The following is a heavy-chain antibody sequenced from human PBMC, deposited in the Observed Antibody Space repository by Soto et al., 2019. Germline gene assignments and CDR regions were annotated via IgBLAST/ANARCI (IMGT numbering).Heavy chain of an antibody. Sequence: QVHLVESGGGVVRPGGSLRLSCAASGFTFSTHAMHWVRQAPGKGLEWVALISYDGTTKYYADSVKGRFTISRENSKKTMYLQMNSLRGEDMAIYYCARDRPYSSSWYPEYWGQGTLVTVSS. CDR2: ISYDGTTK. V-gene: IGHV3-30-3*01. D-gene: IGHD6-13*01. CDR3: ARDRPYSSSWYPEY. J-gene: IGHJ4*02. CDR1: GFTFSTHA.